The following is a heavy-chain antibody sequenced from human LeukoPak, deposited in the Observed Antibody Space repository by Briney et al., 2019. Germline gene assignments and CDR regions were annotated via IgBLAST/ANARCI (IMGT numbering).Heavy chain of an antibody. J-gene: IGHJ4*02. CDR3: ARGLIAAAGTPY. CDR1: GYTFTSYG. Sequence: GASVKVSCKASGYTFTSYGISWVRQAPGQGLEWMGWISAYNGNTNYAQKFQGRVTMTRNTSISTAYMELSSLRSEDTAVYYCARGLIAAAGTPYWGQGTLVTVSS. V-gene: IGHV1-18*01. D-gene: IGHD6-13*01. CDR2: ISAYNGNT.